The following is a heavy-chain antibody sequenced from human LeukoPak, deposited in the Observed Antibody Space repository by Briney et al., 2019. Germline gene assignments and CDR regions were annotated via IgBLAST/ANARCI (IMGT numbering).Heavy chain of an antibody. CDR3: AITVDCRATTDCYSYFHH. V-gene: IGHV3-74*03. CDR1: GFTFSSYW. Sequence: GGSLRLSCAASGFTFSSYWMHWVRQAPGKGLVWVSRISADGTYTEYADSVKGRFTISRDNAKDTLYLQVNSLRAEDTAVYYCAITVDCRATTDCYSYFHHWGQGTLVTVSS. D-gene: IGHD2-21*02. CDR2: ISADGTYT. J-gene: IGHJ1*01.